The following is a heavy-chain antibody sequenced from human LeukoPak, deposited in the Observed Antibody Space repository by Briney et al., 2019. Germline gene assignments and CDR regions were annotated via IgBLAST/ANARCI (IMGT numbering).Heavy chain of an antibody. D-gene: IGHD4-11*01. Sequence: PGGSLGLSCAASGFAFSSFAMTWVRQSPGKGVGWVSSVSDSGVNTYYAGSVRGRFTVSRDNFKNILYLQMNSLTVEDAAFYYCSKGRGSTLTNIDFWGQGALVTVSS. CDR1: GFAFSSFA. CDR2: VSDSGVNT. V-gene: IGHV3-23*01. J-gene: IGHJ4*02. CDR3: SKGRGSTLTNIDF.